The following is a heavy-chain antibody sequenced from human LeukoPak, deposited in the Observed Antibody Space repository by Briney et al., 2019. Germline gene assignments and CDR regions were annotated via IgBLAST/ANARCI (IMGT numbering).Heavy chain of an antibody. CDR3: ARGPAAIHP. J-gene: IGHJ5*02. CDR1: GYSLTNHY. CDR2: VLHTGGT. V-gene: IGHV4-34*12. D-gene: IGHD2-2*01. Sequence: SETLSLTCAVYGYSLTNHYWIWIRQPPGKGLEWVGEVLHTGGTNYNPSLKSRVTISVDTSKNQFFLKLTSVTAADTAVYYCARGPAAIHPWGPGTLVTVSS.